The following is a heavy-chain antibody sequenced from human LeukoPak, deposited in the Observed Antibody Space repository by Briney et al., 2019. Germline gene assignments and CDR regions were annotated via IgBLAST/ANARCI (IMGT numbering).Heavy chain of an antibody. CDR2: IYSGGST. Sequence: GGSLRLSCAASGFTVSSNYMCWVRQAPGKGLEWVSVIYSGGSTYYADSVKGRFTISRDNSKNTLYLQMNSLTAEDTAVYYCARVGVVPAAIPDGFDIWGQGTMVTVSS. V-gene: IGHV3-53*01. CDR1: GFTVSSNY. CDR3: ARVGVVPAAIPDGFDI. J-gene: IGHJ3*02. D-gene: IGHD2-2*01.